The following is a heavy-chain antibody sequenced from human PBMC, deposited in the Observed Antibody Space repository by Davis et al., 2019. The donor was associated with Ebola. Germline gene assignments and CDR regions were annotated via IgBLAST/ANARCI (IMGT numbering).Heavy chain of an antibody. D-gene: IGHD1-1*01. CDR1: GGTFSSYT. Sequence: AASVKVSCKASGGTFSSYTISWVRQAPGQGLEWMGRIIPILGIANYAQKFQGRITITADKSTSTAYMELSSLRSEDTAVYYCARELPVAGTVTFDIWGQGTMVAVSS. V-gene: IGHV1-69*02. J-gene: IGHJ3*02. CDR2: IIPILGIA. CDR3: ARELPVAGTVTFDI.